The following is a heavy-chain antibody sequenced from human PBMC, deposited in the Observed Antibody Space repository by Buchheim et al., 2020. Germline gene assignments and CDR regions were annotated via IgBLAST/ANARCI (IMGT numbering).Heavy chain of an antibody. Sequence: QVQLVESGGGVVQPGRSLRLSCAASGFTFSSYAMHWVRPAPGKGLEWVAVISYDGSNKYYADSVKGRFTISRDNSKNTLNLQMNSLGAEDTAVYYCAREGLRFLEWLPQTATLPDWGQGTL. D-gene: IGHD3-3*01. CDR2: ISYDGSNK. J-gene: IGHJ4*02. CDR1: GFTFSSYA. V-gene: IGHV3-30*04. CDR3: AREGLRFLEWLPQTATLPD.